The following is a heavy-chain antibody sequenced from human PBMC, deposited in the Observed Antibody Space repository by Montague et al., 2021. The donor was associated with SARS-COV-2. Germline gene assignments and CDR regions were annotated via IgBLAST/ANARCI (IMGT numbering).Heavy chain of an antibody. CDR2: ISYDGSNK. D-gene: IGHD2/OR15-2a*01. CDR1: GFIFSSYA. J-gene: IGHJ6*02. CDR3: ARVLGGYYGMDV. Sequence: SLRLSCAASGFIFSSYAMHWVRQAPGKGLEWEAVISYDGSNKYYADSVKGRFTISRDNSKNTLYLQMNSLRAEDTAVYYCARVLGGYYGMDVWGQGTTVTVSS. V-gene: IGHV3-30-3*01.